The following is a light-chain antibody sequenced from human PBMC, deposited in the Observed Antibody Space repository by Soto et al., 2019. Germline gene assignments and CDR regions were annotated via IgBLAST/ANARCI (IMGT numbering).Light chain of an antibody. V-gene: IGKV3-15*01. J-gene: IGKJ1*01. CDR2: GAY. CDR3: QQFNKWPRT. CDR1: QSVSTN. Sequence: EIVMTQSPVTLSVSPGERSTLACMASQSVSTNLAWYQTRPGQAPRLIISGAYTRATGIPARFSGSGSGTEFTLTISSLQSEDFAIYYCQQFNKWPRTFGQGTKVDIK.